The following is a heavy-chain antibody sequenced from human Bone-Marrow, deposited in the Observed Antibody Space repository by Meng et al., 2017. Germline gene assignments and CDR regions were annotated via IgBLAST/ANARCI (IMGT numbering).Heavy chain of an antibody. Sequence: GESLKISCAASGFSFSSYGMHWVRQAPGKGLESLAVISHDGSNKYYADSAKGRFTISRDNAKNTLYLQMNSLRAEDTAVYYCARPRSSGWVNDALAIWGQGKRV. V-gene: IGHV3-30*03. CDR2: ISHDGSNK. J-gene: IGHJ3*02. CDR1: GFSFSSYG. D-gene: IGHD6-19*01. CDR3: ARPRSSGWVNDALAI.